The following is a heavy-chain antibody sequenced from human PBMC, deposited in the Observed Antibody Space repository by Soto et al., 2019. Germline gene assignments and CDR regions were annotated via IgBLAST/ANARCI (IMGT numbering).Heavy chain of an antibody. CDR2: ISGSGGST. V-gene: IGHV3-23*01. J-gene: IGHJ4*02. D-gene: IGHD6-19*01. CDR3: AKGPLGSGYYLDY. Sequence: EVQLLDSGGGLVQPGGSLRLSCAASGFTFRNYAMNWVRQAPGKGLEWVSAISGSGGSTYYADSVKGRFTISRDNSKNTLYLQMSSLRAEDTAVYYCAKGPLGSGYYLDYWGQGTLVTVSS. CDR1: GFTFRNYA.